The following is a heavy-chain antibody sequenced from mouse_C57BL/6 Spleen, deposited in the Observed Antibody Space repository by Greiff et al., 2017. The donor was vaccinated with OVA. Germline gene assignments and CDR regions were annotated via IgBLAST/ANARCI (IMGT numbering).Heavy chain of an antibody. V-gene: IGHV1-15*01. CDR1: GYTFTDYE. J-gene: IGHJ1*03. Sequence: VQLQESGAELVRPGASVTLSCKASGYTFTDYEMHWVKQTPVHGLEWIGAIDPETGGTAYNQKFKGKAILTADKSSSTAYMELRSLTSEDSAVXYCTRPPRYFDVWGTGTTVTVSS. CDR3: TRPPRYFDV. CDR2: IDPETGGT.